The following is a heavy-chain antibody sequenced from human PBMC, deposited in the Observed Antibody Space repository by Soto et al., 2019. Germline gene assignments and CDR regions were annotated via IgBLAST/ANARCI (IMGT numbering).Heavy chain of an antibody. J-gene: IGHJ6*02. CDR3: AKDPGYCSGGSCHPLAYYYYGMDV. CDR1: GFTFSSYG. V-gene: IGHV3-30*18. CDR2: ISYDGSNK. D-gene: IGHD2-15*01. Sequence: HPGGSLRLSCAASGFTFSSYGMHWVRQAPGKGLEWVAVISYDGSNKYYADSVKGRFTISRDNSKNTLYLQMNSLRAEDTAVYYCAKDPGYCSGGSCHPLAYYYYGMDVWGQGTTVTVSS.